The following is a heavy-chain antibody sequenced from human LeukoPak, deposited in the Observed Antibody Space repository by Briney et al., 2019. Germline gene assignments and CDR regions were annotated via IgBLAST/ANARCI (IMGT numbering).Heavy chain of an antibody. CDR2: INWNGGST. J-gene: IGHJ4*02. D-gene: IGHD3-10*01. CDR1: GFTFDDYG. Sequence: PGGSLRLSCAASGFTFDDYGMSWVRQAPGKGLEWVSGINWNGGSTGYADSVKGRFTISRDNAKNSLYLQMNSLRAEDTALYHCARVFETDGRSKGSYYGSGSYYDYWGQGTLVTVSS. V-gene: IGHV3-20*01. CDR3: ARVFETDGRSKGSYYGSGSYYDY.